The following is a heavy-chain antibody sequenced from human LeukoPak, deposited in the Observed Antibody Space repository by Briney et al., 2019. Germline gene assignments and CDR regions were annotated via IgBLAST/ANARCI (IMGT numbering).Heavy chain of an antibody. D-gene: IGHD6-13*01. Sequence: GASVRVSCKASGYTFSSYGISWVRRAPGQGLEWMGWISAYNGNTNYAQKLQGRVTMTTDTSTSTAYMELRSLRSDDTAVYYCARVRIEQQPYDYWGQGTLVTVSS. CDR3: ARVRIEQQPYDY. CDR1: GYTFSSYG. V-gene: IGHV1-18*01. CDR2: ISAYNGNT. J-gene: IGHJ4*02.